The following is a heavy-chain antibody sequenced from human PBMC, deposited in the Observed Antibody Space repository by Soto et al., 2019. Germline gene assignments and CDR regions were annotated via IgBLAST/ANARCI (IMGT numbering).Heavy chain of an antibody. CDR2: ISSTTNYI. V-gene: IGHV3-21*06. CDR3: ARESQHLTSNFDY. J-gene: IGHJ4*02. CDR1: GFTFTRYS. Sequence: GGSLRLSCAASGFTFTRYSMNWVRQAPGKGLEWVSSISSTTNYIYYGDSMKGRFTISRDNAKNSLYLEMNSLRAEDTAVYYCARESQHLTSNFDYYGTGPLVTVSS. D-gene: IGHD2-2*01.